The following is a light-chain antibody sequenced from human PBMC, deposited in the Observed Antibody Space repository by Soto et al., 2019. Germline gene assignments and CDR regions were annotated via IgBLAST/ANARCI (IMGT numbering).Light chain of an antibody. CDR1: QSVSSW. V-gene: IGKV1-5*03. CDR3: QQYNTNSPIT. CDR2: KAS. J-gene: IGKJ5*01. Sequence: DIQMTQSPSTLSASVGDRVTITCRASQSVSSWLAWYQQKPGRAPKLLIYKASSLESGVPSRFSGSGSGTEFTLTISSLQPDDFATYYCQQYNTNSPITFGQGTRLEI.